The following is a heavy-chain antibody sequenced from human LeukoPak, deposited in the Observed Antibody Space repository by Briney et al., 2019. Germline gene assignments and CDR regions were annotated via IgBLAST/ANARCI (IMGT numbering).Heavy chain of an antibody. J-gene: IGHJ1*01. Sequence: PGGSLRLSCAASGFTFSSYGMHWVRQAPGKGLEWVAVISYDGSNKYYADSVKGRFTISRDNPRNTLYMQMNSLRDEDTALYYCAIMHGYYDGSGYWVQWGQGTLVTVSS. CDR2: ISYDGSNK. D-gene: IGHD3-22*01. CDR1: GFTFSSYG. V-gene: IGHV3-30*03. CDR3: AIMHGYYDGSGYWVQ.